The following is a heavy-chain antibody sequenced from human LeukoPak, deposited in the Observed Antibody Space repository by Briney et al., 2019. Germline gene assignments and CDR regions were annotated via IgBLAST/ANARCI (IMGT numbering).Heavy chain of an antibody. Sequence: GASVKVSCKASGYTFSDYYTHWVRQAPGQGLEWKGWINPDSGDTNYEQKFQDWVTMTRDTSVNTVYMELSSLKSDDTAVYYCARVGYYYGAGSHFKALDSWGQGTLVIVSS. CDR2: INPDSGDT. V-gene: IGHV1-2*04. J-gene: IGHJ4*02. CDR1: GYTFSDYY. D-gene: IGHD3-10*01. CDR3: ARVGYYYGAGSHFKALDS.